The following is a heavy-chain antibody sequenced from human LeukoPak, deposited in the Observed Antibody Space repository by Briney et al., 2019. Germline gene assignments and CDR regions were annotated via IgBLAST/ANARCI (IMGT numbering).Heavy chain of an antibody. V-gene: IGHV3-33*01. CDR2: IWYDGSNK. CDR1: GFTVSSYG. Sequence: GGSPRLSCTASGFTVSSYGMHWVRQAPGKGLEWVAVIWYDGSNKYYADSVKGRFTISRDNSKNTLYLQMNSLRAEDTAVYYCARDQRVAYSSSWYEGASDIWGQGTMVTVSS. D-gene: IGHD6-13*01. CDR3: ARDQRVAYSSSWYEGASDI. J-gene: IGHJ3*02.